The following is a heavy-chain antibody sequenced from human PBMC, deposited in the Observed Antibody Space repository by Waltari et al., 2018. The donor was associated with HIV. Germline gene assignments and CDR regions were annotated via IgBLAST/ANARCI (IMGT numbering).Heavy chain of an antibody. D-gene: IGHD1-26*01. CDR3: AKVAGRSGSYSHYYYGMDV. V-gene: IGHV3-30*18. CDR1: GFPFKQFA. J-gene: IGHJ6*02. CDR2: IFYDGDQ. Sequence: QVPLVESGGGVVQPGGSLGLSCAASGFPFKQFALNWDRQAPGKGLEWVAVIFYDGDQYYADSVKGRFTISRDNSKKSLFLQMSSLRPEDSAVYYCAKVAGRSGSYSHYYYGMDVWGQGTTVTVS.